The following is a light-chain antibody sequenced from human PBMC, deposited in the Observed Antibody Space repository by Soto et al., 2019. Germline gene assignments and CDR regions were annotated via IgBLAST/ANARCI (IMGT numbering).Light chain of an antibody. CDR2: GAS. Sequence: EIAMTQSPATLSASPGERATLSCRASQSVNTNLARYQQRPGQAPRLLIYGASNRASGIPDRFSGSGSGTDFALTISSLQPDDFALYCCQQYKDWPPLTFGGGTSVEIK. CDR3: QQYKDWPPLT. J-gene: IGKJ4*01. V-gene: IGKV3D-15*01. CDR1: QSVNTN.